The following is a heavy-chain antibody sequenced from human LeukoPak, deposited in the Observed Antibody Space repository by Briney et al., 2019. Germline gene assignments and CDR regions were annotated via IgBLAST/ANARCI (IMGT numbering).Heavy chain of an antibody. CDR2: IPYSGDNK. Sequence: PGGSLRLSCAASGFNLSNYAMHWGRQAPGKGLEWVALIPYSGDNKYYADSVKGRFTFSRDKSKNTLYVQMNSLRPEDAAVYYCASDPRDGGQNVWGKGTTVTVSS. CDR1: GFNLSNYA. D-gene: IGHD5-24*01. J-gene: IGHJ6*04. V-gene: IGHV3-30*04. CDR3: ASDPRDGGQNV.